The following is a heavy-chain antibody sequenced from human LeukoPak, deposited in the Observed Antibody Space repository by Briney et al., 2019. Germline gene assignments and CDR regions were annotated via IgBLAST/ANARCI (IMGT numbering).Heavy chain of an antibody. V-gene: IGHV4-59*01. CDR2: IYYSGST. Sequence: SETLSLTCTVSGGSISSYYWSWIRQPPGKGLEWIGYIYYSGSTNYNRSLKSRVTIPVDTSKNQFSLKLSSVTAADTAVYYCARVYYSSSYDYWYFDLWGRGTLVTVSS. J-gene: IGHJ2*01. CDR3: ARVYYSSSYDYWYFDL. D-gene: IGHD6-13*01. CDR1: GGSISSYY.